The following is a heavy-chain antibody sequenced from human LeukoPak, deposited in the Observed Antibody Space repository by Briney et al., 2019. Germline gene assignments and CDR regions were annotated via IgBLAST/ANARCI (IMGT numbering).Heavy chain of an antibody. CDR2: ISGSGGST. D-gene: IGHD6-6*01. V-gene: IGHV3-23*01. CDR1: GFTFSSYA. J-gene: IGHJ4*02. Sequence: GSLRLSCAASGFTFSSYAMSWVRQAPGKGLEWVSGISGSGGSTYYADSVKGRFAISRDNSKNTLYLQVNSLKAEDTAIYYCAKDRNSVGSSYNYWGQGTLVTVSS. CDR3: AKDRNSVGSSYNY.